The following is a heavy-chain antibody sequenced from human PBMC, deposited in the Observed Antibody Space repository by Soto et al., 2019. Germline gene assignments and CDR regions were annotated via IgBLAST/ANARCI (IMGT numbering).Heavy chain of an antibody. Sequence: GSLRLSCAASGFTFSSYSMNWVRQAPGKGLEWVSSISSSSSYIYYADSVKGRFTISRDNAKNSLYLQMNSLRAEDTAVYYCARGVPSGVAARRGERWFGRWRQGALVTVSS. CDR2: ISSSSSYI. V-gene: IGHV3-21*01. D-gene: IGHD6-13*01. CDR3: ARGVPSGVAARRGERWFGR. J-gene: IGHJ5*02. CDR1: GFTFSSYS.